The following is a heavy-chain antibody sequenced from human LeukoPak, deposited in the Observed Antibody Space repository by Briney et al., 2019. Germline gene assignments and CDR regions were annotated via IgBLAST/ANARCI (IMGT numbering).Heavy chain of an antibody. D-gene: IGHD4-17*01. CDR2: IYHSGST. CDR1: GGSISSGGYS. Sequence: PSETLSLTCAVSGGSISSGGYSWSWIRQPPGKGLEWIGYIYHSGSTYYNPSLKSRVTISVDRSKNQFSLKLSSVTAADTAVYYCARAPSYGDPPFDPWGQGTLVTVSS. J-gene: IGHJ5*02. CDR3: ARAPSYGDPPFDP. V-gene: IGHV4-30-2*01.